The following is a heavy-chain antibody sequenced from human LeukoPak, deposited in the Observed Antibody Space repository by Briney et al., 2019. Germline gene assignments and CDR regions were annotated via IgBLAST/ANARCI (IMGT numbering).Heavy chain of an antibody. CDR3: ARDRKKYYDFWSGTDAFDI. CDR2: VYYSGST. D-gene: IGHD3-3*01. J-gene: IGHJ3*02. CDR1: GGSIKYYY. Sequence: SETLSLTCTVPGGSIKYYYWGWIRQPPGEGLEWIGYVYYSGSTNYTPSLKSRVTMLIHTSKNQFSLKLISVTAADTAVYYCARDRKKYYDFWSGTDAFDIWGQGTMVTVSS. V-gene: IGHV4-59*01.